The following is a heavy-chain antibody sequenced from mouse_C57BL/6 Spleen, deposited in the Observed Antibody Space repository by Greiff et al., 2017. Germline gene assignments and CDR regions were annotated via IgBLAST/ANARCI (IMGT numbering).Heavy chain of an antibody. CDR1: GYTFTDYN. D-gene: IGHD2-1*01. J-gene: IGHJ4*01. CDR3: ATYGNYFFYAMDY. Sequence: EVQLQQSGPELVKPGASVKMSCKASGYTFTDYNMHWVKQSHGKSLEWIGYINPNNGGTSSNQKFKGKATLTVNKSSSTAYMELRSLTSEDSAVYYCATYGNYFFYAMDYWGQGTSVTVSS. CDR2: INPNNGGT. V-gene: IGHV1-22*01.